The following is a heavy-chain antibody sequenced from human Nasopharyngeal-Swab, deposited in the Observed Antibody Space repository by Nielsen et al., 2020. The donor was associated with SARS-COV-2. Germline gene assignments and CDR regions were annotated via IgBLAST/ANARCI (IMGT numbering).Heavy chain of an antibody. CDR1: GLTVSSTY. V-gene: IGHV3-23*01. J-gene: IGHJ6*02. CDR2: ISGSGGST. CDR3: ARYCSGGTCKYYYYGMDV. Sequence: GESLKISCAVSGLTVSSTYMTWVRQAPGKGLEWVSVISGSGGSTYYADSVKGRFTISRDNSKNTLYLQMNSLRAEDTAVYYCARYCSGGTCKYYYYGMDVWGQGTTVTVSS. D-gene: IGHD2-15*01.